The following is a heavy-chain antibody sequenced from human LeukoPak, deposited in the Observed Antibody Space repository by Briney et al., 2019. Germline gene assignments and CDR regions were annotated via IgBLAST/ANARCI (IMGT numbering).Heavy chain of an antibody. V-gene: IGHV3-21*01. CDR1: GFTFSSYS. D-gene: IGHD6-19*01. J-gene: IGHJ4*02. CDR3: ANSGYSSGYFGY. Sequence: GGSLRLSCAASGFTFSSYSMNWVRQAPGKGLEWVSSISSGTSFIYYADSVKGRFTISRDNAKNSLYLQMNSLRAEDTAVYYCANSGYSSGYFGYWGQGTLVTVSS. CDR2: ISSGTSFI.